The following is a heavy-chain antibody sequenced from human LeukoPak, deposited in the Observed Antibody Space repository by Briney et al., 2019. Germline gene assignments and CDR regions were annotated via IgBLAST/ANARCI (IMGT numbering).Heavy chain of an antibody. CDR2: IWYDGSNK. V-gene: IGHV3-33*01. Sequence: HPGRSLRLSCAASGFTFSSYGMHWVRQAPGKGLEWVAVIWYDGSNKYYADSVKGRFTISRDNPKNTLYLQMNSLRAEDTAVYYCARDRGAFDIWGQGTMVTVSS. CDR1: GFTFSSYG. D-gene: IGHD5-12*01. CDR3: ARDRGAFDI. J-gene: IGHJ3*02.